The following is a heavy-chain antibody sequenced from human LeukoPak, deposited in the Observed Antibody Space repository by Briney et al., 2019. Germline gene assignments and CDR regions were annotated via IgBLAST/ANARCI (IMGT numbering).Heavy chain of an antibody. V-gene: IGHV3-30*02. D-gene: IGHD3-9*01. Sequence: PGGSLRLSCAASGFQFSGYGLHWVRQAPDKGLEWVAFIRYDGSNEYYADSVKGRFTISRDNSRNTLNLQMNSLRAEDTAVYYCARGDYDILTGPLDYWGQGTLVTVSS. J-gene: IGHJ4*02. CDR2: IRYDGSNE. CDR1: GFQFSGYG. CDR3: ARGDYDILTGPLDY.